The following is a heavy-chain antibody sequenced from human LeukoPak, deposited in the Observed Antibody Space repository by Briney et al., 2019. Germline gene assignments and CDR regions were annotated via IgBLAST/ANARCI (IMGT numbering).Heavy chain of an antibody. J-gene: IGHJ4*02. V-gene: IGHV4-34*01. CDR2: INHSGSTT. D-gene: IGHD5-12*01. CDR1: AESFSGYY. CDR3: ARRGGYSGYEQV. Sequence: SETLSLTCAVYAESFSGYYWNWIRQPPGKGLEWIGEINHSGSTTNYNPSLKSRVTMSVDMSKNQFSLNLSSVTAADTAVYYCARRGGYSGYEQVWGQGTLVTVSS.